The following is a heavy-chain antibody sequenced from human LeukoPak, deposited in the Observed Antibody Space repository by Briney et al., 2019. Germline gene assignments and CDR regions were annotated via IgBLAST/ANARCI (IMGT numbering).Heavy chain of an antibody. V-gene: IGHV3-11*01. J-gene: IGHJ4*02. D-gene: IGHD6-6*01. Sequence: PGGSLRLSCAASGFTFSDFYVSWTRQAPRKALAGVSYISSSGSTIYYTDTVKGRFTISRDNAKNSLYLQMNSLRAEDTAVYHCVRGSRSSEYYFEYWGQGTLVPVSS. CDR1: GFTFSDFY. CDR3: VRGSRSSEYYFEY. CDR2: ISSSGSTI.